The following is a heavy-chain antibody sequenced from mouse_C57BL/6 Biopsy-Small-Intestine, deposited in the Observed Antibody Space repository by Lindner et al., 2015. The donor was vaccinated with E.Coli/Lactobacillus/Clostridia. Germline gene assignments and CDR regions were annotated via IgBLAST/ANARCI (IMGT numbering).Heavy chain of an antibody. D-gene: IGHD1-1*02. CDR3: ARRGVLWSWYFDV. CDR2: IDPEDGET. V-gene: IGHV14-2*01. Sequence: VQLQESGAELVRPGASVKLSCTTSGFNIKDYYMHWVKQRPEQGLEWIGRIDPEDGETKYAPKFQGKATITADTSSNTAYLQLSSLTSEDTAVYYCARRGVLWSWYFDVWGTGTTVTVSS. CDR1: GFNIKDYY. J-gene: IGHJ1*03.